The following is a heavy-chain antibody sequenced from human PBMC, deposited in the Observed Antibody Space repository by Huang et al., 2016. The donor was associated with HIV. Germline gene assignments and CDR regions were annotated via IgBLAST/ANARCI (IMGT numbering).Heavy chain of an antibody. CDR1: TFSFGAYW. CDR2: IKQDESEK. D-gene: IGHD1-7*01. Sequence: VESGGRLVQPGGSIRLSCVGSTFSFGAYWMSWVRRTPGKGLEWVANIKQDESEKDYVESVKGRFNISRDNAKKILFLQMDNVRVEDTATYYCATKTGAMDIWGQGTAVTVS. V-gene: IGHV3-7*01. J-gene: IGHJ6*02. CDR3: ATKTGAMDI.